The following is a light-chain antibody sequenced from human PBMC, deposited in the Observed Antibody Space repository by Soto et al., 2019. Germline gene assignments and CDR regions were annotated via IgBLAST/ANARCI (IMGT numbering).Light chain of an antibody. V-gene: IGKV3-15*01. Sequence: ETVMTQSPATLSVSPGEKATHSCRASQSVSANLAWYQQKPGQAPRLLIYGAFTRATDIPARFSGSGSGTEFTLTISRLQSEDSAVYYCQQYNNWPRTFGQGTKV. CDR2: GAF. CDR3: QQYNNWPRT. J-gene: IGKJ1*01. CDR1: QSVSAN.